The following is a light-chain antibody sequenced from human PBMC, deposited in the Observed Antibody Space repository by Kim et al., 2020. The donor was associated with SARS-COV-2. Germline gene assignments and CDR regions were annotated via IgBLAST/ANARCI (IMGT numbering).Light chain of an antibody. J-gene: IGKJ4*01. CDR2: GAS. CDR3: QQYGTSPALT. Sequence: SPGERSTRSCRASQSVSNFLAWYQHKPGQAPRLLIYGASNRATGIPDSFSASGSVTDFTRTISRLEPEDFAVYYCQQYGTSPALTFGGGTKVDIK. CDR1: QSVSNF. V-gene: IGKV3-20*01.